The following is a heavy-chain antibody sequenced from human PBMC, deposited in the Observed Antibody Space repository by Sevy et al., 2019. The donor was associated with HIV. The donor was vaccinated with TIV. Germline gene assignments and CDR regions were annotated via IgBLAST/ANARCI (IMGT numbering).Heavy chain of an antibody. J-gene: IGHJ4*02. CDR2: INPNSGDT. Sequence: ASVKVSCKTSGYTFTSYFMHWVRLAPGLGPEWMGRINPNSGDTNYARKFEDRVTMTRDTSISTAYMELSSLRADDTAVYYCARSGGYYNGAFDYWGQGTLVTVSS. CDR3: ARSGGYYNGAFDY. D-gene: IGHD3-10*01. V-gene: IGHV1-2*06. CDR1: GYTFTSYF.